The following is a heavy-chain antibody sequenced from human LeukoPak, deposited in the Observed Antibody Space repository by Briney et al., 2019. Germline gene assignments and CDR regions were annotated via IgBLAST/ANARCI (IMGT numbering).Heavy chain of an antibody. D-gene: IGHD5-12*01. Sequence: GGSLRLSCAASGFTVSTNCMSWVRQAPGKGLEWVSVIYNSGSTYYADSVKGRFTISRDNSKNTLYLQMNSLRAEDTAVYYCARDYKLSGDIVATIPDYWGQGTLVTVSS. CDR1: GFTVSTNC. J-gene: IGHJ4*02. CDR3: ARDYKLSGDIVATIPDY. CDR2: IYNSGST. V-gene: IGHV3-66*01.